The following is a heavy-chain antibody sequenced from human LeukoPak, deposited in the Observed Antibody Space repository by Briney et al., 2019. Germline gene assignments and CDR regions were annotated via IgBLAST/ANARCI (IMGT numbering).Heavy chain of an antibody. D-gene: IGHD1-1*01. CDR1: GFSFRDYP. V-gene: IGHV3-23*01. CDR3: AKSLLTAATGTGRAFDI. Sequence: GGSLRLSCEAAGFSFRDYPMGWVRRASGKRLEWVSGISAGADVIFYADPVKGRFTISRDNSKNTLYLQMNSLRAEDSAEYYCAKSLLTAATGTGRAFDIWGQGIMVTVS. J-gene: IGHJ3*02. CDR2: ISAGADVI.